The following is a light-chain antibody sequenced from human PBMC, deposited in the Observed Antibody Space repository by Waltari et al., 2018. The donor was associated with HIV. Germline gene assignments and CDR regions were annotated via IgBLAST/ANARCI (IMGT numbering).Light chain of an antibody. CDR2: NNN. V-gene: IGLV1-40*01. Sequence: QPVLTQPPSVSGAPGQTVTISCAGSSSNIGSSFAVPWYQQLPGAAPKLLIFNNNNRPSGVPDRFSASKSGISASLVITGLLPEDEADYHCQSTDHNFSGLFGGGTKLTVL. CDR1: SSNIGSSFA. CDR3: QSTDHNFSGL. J-gene: IGLJ3*02.